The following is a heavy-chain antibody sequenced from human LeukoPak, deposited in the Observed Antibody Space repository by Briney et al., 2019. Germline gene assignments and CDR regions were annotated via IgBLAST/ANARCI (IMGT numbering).Heavy chain of an antibody. D-gene: IGHD6-19*01. Sequence: PGGSLRLSCAASGFTFSSYAMSWVRQAPGKGLEWVSAISGSGGSTYYADSVKGRFTISRDNSKNTLYLQMNSLRAEDTAVYYCAKDQSRVYRSGYNWFDPWGQGTLVIVSS. V-gene: IGHV3-23*01. CDR3: AKDQSRVYRSGYNWFDP. CDR2: ISGSGGST. CDR1: GFTFSSYA. J-gene: IGHJ5*02.